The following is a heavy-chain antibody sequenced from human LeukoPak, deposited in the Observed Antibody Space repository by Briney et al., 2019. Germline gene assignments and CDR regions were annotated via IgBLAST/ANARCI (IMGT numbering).Heavy chain of an antibody. CDR1: GFXFSGYS. J-gene: IGHJ4*02. Sequence: GGSLRLSCAASGFXFSGYSINWVRQAPGKGLEWVSSISTGGNYIYYADSVKGRFTISRDNAKNSLYLQMNSLRAEDTAVYYCARGSSSLEYWGQGTLVTVSS. D-gene: IGHD6-13*01. CDR2: ISTGGNYI. V-gene: IGHV3-21*01. CDR3: ARGSSSLEY.